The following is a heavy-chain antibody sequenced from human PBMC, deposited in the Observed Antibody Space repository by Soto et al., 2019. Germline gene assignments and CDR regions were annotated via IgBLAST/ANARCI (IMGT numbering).Heavy chain of an antibody. Sequence: GGSLRLSCTASGFTFGDYAMSWFRQAPGKGLEWVGFIRSKAYGGTTEYAASVKGRFTISRDDSKSIAYLQMNSLKTEDTAVYYRTRDMVRQAALAYYYGMDVWGQGTTVTVSS. CDR3: TRDMVRQAALAYYYGMDV. CDR2: IRSKAYGGTT. J-gene: IGHJ6*02. CDR1: GFTFGDYA. D-gene: IGHD6-6*01. V-gene: IGHV3-49*03.